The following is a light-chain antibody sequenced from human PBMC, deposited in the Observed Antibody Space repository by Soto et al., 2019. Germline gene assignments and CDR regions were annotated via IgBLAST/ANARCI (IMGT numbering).Light chain of an antibody. V-gene: IGKV3-20*01. CDR1: QSVSSSY. CDR3: QQYGSSPLT. CDR2: GAS. Sequence: EIVLTQSTGTLSLSPGERATLSWRASQSVSSSYLAWYQQKNGQPPRLVIYGASSRATGIPDRFSGNGYGTDFNLTISRLETEDFAVYYCQQYGSSPLTFGGGTKVDIK. J-gene: IGKJ4*01.